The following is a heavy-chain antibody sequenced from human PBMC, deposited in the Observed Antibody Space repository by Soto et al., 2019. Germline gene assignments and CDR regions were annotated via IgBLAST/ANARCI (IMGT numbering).Heavy chain of an antibody. V-gene: IGHV3-23*01. J-gene: IGHJ4*02. D-gene: IGHD3-9*01. Sequence: EVQLLESGGGLVQPGGSLRLSCAASGFTFSSYAMSWVRQAPGTGLEWVSAISGSGGSTYYADSVKGRFTISRDNTKNTLYLQMNSLRAEDTAVYYCANGSYYDILTGYYYFDYWGQGTLCTVSS. CDR3: ANGSYYDILTGYYYFDY. CDR1: GFTFSSYA. CDR2: ISGSGGST.